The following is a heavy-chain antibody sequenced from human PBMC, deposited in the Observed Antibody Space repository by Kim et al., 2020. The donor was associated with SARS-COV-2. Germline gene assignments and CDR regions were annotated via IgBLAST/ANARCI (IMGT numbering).Heavy chain of an antibody. CDR1: GGSISSYY. Sequence: SETLSLTCTVSGGSISSYYWSWIRQPPGKGLEWIGYIYYSGSTNYNPSLKSRVTISVDTSKNQFSLKLSSVTAADTAVYYCARHYGSGSYAPDYWGQGTLVTVSS. D-gene: IGHD3-10*01. J-gene: IGHJ4*02. V-gene: IGHV4-59*08. CDR2: IYYSGST. CDR3: ARHYGSGSYAPDY.